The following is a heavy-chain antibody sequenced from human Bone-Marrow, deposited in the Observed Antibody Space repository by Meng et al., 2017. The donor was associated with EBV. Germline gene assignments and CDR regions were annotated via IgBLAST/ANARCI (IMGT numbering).Heavy chain of an antibody. Sequence: EVQLVGSGGGLVQPGGSLRLSCAASGFTFSSYAMSWVRQAPGKGLEWVSVIYTGGDAYYADSVKGRFTFSRDNSKNTLYLQMDSLRAEDTAVYYCARTRDGLWGQGTLVTVSS. J-gene: IGHJ4*02. D-gene: IGHD5-24*01. CDR2: IYTGGDA. CDR1: GFTFSSYA. V-gene: IGHV3-23*03. CDR3: ARTRDGL.